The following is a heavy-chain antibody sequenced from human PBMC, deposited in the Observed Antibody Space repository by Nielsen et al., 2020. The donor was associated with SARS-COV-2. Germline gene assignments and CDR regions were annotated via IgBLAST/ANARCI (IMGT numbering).Heavy chain of an antibody. CDR2: ISWNSGSI. V-gene: IGHV3-9*01. J-gene: IGHJ4*02. D-gene: IGHD1-26*01. CDR1: GFTFDDYA. CDR3: ATEQRVGVRLGYDY. Sequence: SLKISCAASGFTFDDYAMHWVRQAPGKGLEWVSGISWNSGSIGYADSVKGRFTISRDNAKNSLYLQMNSLRAEDTAVYYCATEQRVGVRLGYDYWGQGTLVTVSS.